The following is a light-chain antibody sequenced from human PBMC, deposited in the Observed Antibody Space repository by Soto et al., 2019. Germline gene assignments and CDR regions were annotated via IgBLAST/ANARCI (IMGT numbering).Light chain of an antibody. CDR1: SSDIGAYNY. CDR2: DVS. Sequence: QSVLPQPASVSGSPGQSISISCTGTSSDIGAYNYVSWYQQHPGKVPKLVIHDVSNRPSGVSDRFSGSKSGNTASLTIAGLQAEDEADYYCSSFTTCSTVVFGGGTKVTVL. J-gene: IGLJ3*02. V-gene: IGLV2-14*01. CDR3: SSFTTCSTVV.